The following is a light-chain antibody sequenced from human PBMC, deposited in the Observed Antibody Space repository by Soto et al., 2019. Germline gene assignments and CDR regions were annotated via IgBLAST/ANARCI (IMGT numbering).Light chain of an antibody. Sequence: DIQMTQSPSTPSAYVGDRVTITCRASQSISSWLAWYQQKPGKAPKLLIYDASSLESGVPSRFSGSGSGTEFTLTISSLQPDDFATYYCQQYNSYSWTFGQGTKVDIK. V-gene: IGKV1-5*01. CDR1: QSISSW. CDR2: DAS. CDR3: QQYNSYSWT. J-gene: IGKJ1*01.